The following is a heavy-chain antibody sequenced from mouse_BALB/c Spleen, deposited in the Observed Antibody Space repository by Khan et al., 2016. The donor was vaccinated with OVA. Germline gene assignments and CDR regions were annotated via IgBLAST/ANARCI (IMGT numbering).Heavy chain of an antibody. D-gene: IGHD1-1*01. CDR3: ARGNYYGYYFDY. Sequence: VQLKESGPGLVKPSQSLSLTCTVTGYSITSGYAWNWIRQFPGNKLEWMGYISYSGVTSYTPSLTSRISITRDTSKNQFFLQLNSVTTEDTATYYLARGNYYGYYFDYWGQGTTLTVSS. CDR1: GYSITSGYA. CDR2: ISYSGVT. J-gene: IGHJ2*01. V-gene: IGHV3-2*02.